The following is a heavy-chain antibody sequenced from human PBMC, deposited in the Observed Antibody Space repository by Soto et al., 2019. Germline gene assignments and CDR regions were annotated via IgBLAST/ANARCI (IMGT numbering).Heavy chain of an antibody. Sequence: ASVKVSCKASGYTFTSYDISWVRQAPGQGLEWMGWISTYNGNTNYAQKLQDRVTMTRSTSISTSYMELSSLRSEDTAVYYCARELTVRGNDYWGQGCLVTVPS. D-gene: IGHD3-10*01. V-gene: IGHV1-18*01. CDR1: GYTFTSYD. CDR3: ARELTVRGNDY. CDR2: ISTYNGNT. J-gene: IGHJ4*02.